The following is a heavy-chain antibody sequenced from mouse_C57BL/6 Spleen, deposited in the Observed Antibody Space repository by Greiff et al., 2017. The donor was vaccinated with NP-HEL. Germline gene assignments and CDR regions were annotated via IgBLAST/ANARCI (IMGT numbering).Heavy chain of an antibody. Sequence: EVKLMESGGGLVKPGGSLKLSCAASGFTFSDYGMHWVRQAPETGLEWVAYISSGSSTIYYADTVKGRFTISRDNAKNTLFLQMTSLRSEDTAMYYCARDGSFAMDYWGQGTSVTVSS. J-gene: IGHJ4*01. CDR2: ISSGSSTI. V-gene: IGHV5-17*01. CDR1: GFTFSDYG. CDR3: ARDGSFAMDY. D-gene: IGHD1-1*01.